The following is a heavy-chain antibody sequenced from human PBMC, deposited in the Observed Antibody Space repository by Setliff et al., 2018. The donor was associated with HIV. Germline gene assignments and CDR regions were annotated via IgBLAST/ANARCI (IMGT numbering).Heavy chain of an antibody. J-gene: IGHJ6*02. V-gene: IGHV4-4*08. D-gene: IGHD5-12*01. Sequence: CTVSGGSISSHYWAWIRQPPGKGLEWIANIYPSGSIWPSGTSNYNPSLKGRVTISLDMSQNQFSLKVNSVTAADTAIYYCARGGPAVAYAVDVWGQGTTVTVSS. CDR3: ARGGPAVAYAVDV. CDR1: GGSISSHY. CDR2: IYPSGSIWPSGTS.